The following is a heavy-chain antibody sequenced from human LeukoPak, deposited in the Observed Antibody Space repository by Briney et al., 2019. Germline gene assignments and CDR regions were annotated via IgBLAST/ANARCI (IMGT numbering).Heavy chain of an antibody. V-gene: IGHV4-59*01. CDR2: IYYSGST. D-gene: IGHD6-13*01. CDR1: GGSFSGYY. Sequence: PSETLSLTCAVYGGSFSGYYWSWIRQPPGKGLEWIGYIYYSGSTNYNPSLKSRVTISVDTSKNQFSLKLSSVTAADTAVYYCARDGDGYDAFDIWGQGTMVTVSS. J-gene: IGHJ3*02. CDR3: ARDGDGYDAFDI.